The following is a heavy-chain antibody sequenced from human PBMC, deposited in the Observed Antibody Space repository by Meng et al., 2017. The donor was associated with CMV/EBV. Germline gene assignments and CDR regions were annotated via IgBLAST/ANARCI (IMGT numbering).Heavy chain of an antibody. V-gene: IGHV4-59*05. CDR1: GGSISSYY. D-gene: IGHD3-10*01. CDR3: ARAYGQYYYYYYGMDV. J-gene: IGHJ6*02. Sequence: GSLRLSCTVSGGSISSYYWSWIRQPPGKGLEWIGSIYYSGSTYYNPSLKSRVTISVDTSKNQFSLKLSSVTAADTAVYYCARAYGQYYYYYYGMDVWGQGTTVTVSS. CDR2: IYYSGST.